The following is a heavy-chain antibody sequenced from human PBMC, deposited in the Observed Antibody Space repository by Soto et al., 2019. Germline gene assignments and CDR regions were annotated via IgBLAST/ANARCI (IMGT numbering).Heavy chain of an antibody. J-gene: IGHJ3*02. Sequence: GGSLRLSCAASGFTFSSYGMHWVRQAPGKGLEWVAVIWYDGSNKYYADSVKGRFTISRDNSKSTLYLQMNSLRAEDTAVYYCASLVKDCSSTSCYLGAFDIWGQGTMVTVSS. CDR1: GFTFSSYG. V-gene: IGHV3-33*01. CDR2: IWYDGSNK. D-gene: IGHD2-2*01. CDR3: ASLVKDCSSTSCYLGAFDI.